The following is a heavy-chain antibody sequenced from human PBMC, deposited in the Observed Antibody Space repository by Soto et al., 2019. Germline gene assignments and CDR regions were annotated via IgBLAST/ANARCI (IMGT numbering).Heavy chain of an antibody. Sequence: SVKVSCKASGGTFSSYTISWVRQAPGQGLEWMGRIIPILGIANYAQKFQGRVTITADKSTSTAYMELSSLRSEDTAVYYCATLHPSYYYGSGSYSDYWGQGTLVTVSS. CDR3: ATLHPSYYYGSGSYSDY. D-gene: IGHD3-10*01. CDR2: IIPILGIA. CDR1: GGTFSSYT. V-gene: IGHV1-69*02. J-gene: IGHJ4*02.